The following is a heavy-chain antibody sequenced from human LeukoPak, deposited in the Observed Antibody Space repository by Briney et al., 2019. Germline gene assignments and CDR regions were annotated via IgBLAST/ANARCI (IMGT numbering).Heavy chain of an antibody. CDR1: GFTFSSYG. CDR3: ARGHDSSYCSSTSCLYYYCYYGMDV. Sequence: GGSLRLSCAASGFTFSSYGMHWVRQAPGKGLEWVAVIWYDGSNKYYADSVKGRFTISRDNSKNTLYLQMNSLRAEDTAVYYCARGHDSSYCSSTSCLYYYCYYGMDVWGQGTTVTVSS. D-gene: IGHD2-2*01. V-gene: IGHV3-33*01. CDR2: IWYDGSNK. J-gene: IGHJ6*02.